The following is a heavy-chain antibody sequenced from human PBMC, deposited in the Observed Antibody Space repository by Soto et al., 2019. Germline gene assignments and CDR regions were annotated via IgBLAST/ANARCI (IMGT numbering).Heavy chain of an antibody. D-gene: IGHD3-10*01. CDR2: ISWDSGKI. CDR3: AKDKSNEELSVYYYNGLDA. J-gene: IGHJ6*02. CDR1: GFTFEDYS. V-gene: IGHV3-9*01. Sequence: SLRLSCAGSGFTFEDYSKHWVRQDPVKGLEWVASISWDSGKIGYADSVKGRFTISRDNAKNSLYLQMDSLRADDTALYFCAKDKSNEELSVYYYNGLDAWGQRTTVTVSS.